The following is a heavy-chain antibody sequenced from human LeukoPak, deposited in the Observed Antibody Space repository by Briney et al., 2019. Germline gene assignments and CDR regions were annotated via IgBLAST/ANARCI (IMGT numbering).Heavy chain of an antibody. V-gene: IGHV3-48*01. CDR2: ISSSSSTI. J-gene: IGHJ6*02. D-gene: IGHD5-24*01. CDR3: ARDDGDGYNYDYYGMDV. Sequence: PGGSLRLSCAASGFTFSSYSMNWVRQAPGKGLEWVSYISSSSSTIYYADSVKGRFTISRDNAKNSLYLQMNSLRAEDTAVYYCARDDGDGYNYDYYGMDVWGQGTTVTVSS. CDR1: GFTFSSYS.